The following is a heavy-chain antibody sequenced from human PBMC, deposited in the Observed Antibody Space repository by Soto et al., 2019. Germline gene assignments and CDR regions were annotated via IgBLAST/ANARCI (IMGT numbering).Heavy chain of an antibody. Sequence: EVQLVESGGGLVQPGGSPRLSCAASGFTFSSYWMNWVRQAPGKGLEWVANIKEDGSEKNYVDSVKGRFIISRDNAEESLFLQMNSLRAEDTAVDYCARGQDGGKGYWGQGTLVTVSS. CDR2: IKEDGSEK. D-gene: IGHD2-15*01. J-gene: IGHJ4*02. V-gene: IGHV3-7*03. CDR3: ARGQDGGKGY. CDR1: GFTFSSYW.